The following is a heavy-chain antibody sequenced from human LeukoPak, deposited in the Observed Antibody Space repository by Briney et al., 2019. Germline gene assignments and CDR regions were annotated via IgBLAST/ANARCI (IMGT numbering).Heavy chain of an antibody. J-gene: IGHJ4*02. CDR2: SIPILGTA. D-gene: IGHD6-6*01. V-gene: IGHV1-69*05. CDR3: ARGHSSSSFDS. CDR1: GGTFNSFA. Sequence: SVKVSCKASGGTFNSFAISWLRQAPGQGPEWMGVSIPILGTADLAQKFQGRVTITRDESTSTAYMDLSGLRFEDTAVYYCARGHSSSSFDSWGQGTLVIVSS.